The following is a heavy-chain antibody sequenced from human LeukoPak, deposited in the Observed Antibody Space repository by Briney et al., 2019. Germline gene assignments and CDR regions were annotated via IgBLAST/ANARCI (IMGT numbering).Heavy chain of an antibody. CDR2: ISSDGSDK. J-gene: IGHJ5*02. V-gene: IGHV3-30*04. D-gene: IGHD2-15*01. CDR3: AREDHSGGYAGAIGFDP. CDR1: GFIVSAYT. Sequence: VGSLSLSPAVSGFIVSAYTTYGVPKGPPKGLERGAGISSDGSDKHYPDSVKGRLTISRDNSKDTVFLQMNSLRFEDTAVFYFAREDHSGGYAGAIGFDPWGQGTLGTVSS.